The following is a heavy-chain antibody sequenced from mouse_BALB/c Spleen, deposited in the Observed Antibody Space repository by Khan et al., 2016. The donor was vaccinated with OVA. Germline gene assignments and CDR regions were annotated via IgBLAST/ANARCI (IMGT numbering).Heavy chain of an antibody. CDR1: GISITSGNYR. CDR3: ARDYGSLCWYFDV. V-gene: IGHV3-5*02. J-gene: IGHJ1*01. CDR2: IYYSGTV. Sequence: VQLKQSGPGLVKPSQTVSLTCTVTGISITSGNYRWSWIRPFPGNKLEWIGNIYYSGTVTYNPSLTSRTPITRDTSKNQFFLEMNSLTAEDTATYYCARDYGSLCWYFDVWGAGTTVTVAS. D-gene: IGHD1-1*01.